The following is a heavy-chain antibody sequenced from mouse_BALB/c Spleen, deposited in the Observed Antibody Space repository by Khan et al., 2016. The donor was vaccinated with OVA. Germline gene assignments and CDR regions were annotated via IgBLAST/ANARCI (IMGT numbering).Heavy chain of an antibody. D-gene: IGHD2-14*01. J-gene: IGHJ2*01. CDR3: ARERYDYFDY. V-gene: IGHV9-2-1*01. CDR2: INTETGEP. Sequence: QIQLVQSGPELKKPGETVKISCKASGYTFTDYSMHWVKQAPGKGLKWMGWINTETGEPTYADDFKGRFAFSLDTSASTAYLQINNLKNEDTATYFCARERYDYFDYWGQGTTVTVSS. CDR1: GYTFTDYS.